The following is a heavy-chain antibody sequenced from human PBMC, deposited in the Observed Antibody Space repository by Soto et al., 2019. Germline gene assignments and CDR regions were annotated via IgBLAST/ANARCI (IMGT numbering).Heavy chain of an antibody. CDR1: GFTFTNYA. V-gene: IGHV3-23*01. Sequence: EVQLLESGGGLVQPGGSLRLSCAASGFTFTNYAMRWVRQAPGKGLEWVSGISGSSSRQYSADSTKGRCSISRDTSRTTLMRKLTSLRDEETNIDFLAMDRLSYWGGGVCYYAYALDIWGQGTVVTVSS. CDR3: AMDRLSYWGGGVCYYAYALDI. D-gene: IGHD2-8*02. J-gene: IGHJ6*02. CDR2: ISGSSSRQ.